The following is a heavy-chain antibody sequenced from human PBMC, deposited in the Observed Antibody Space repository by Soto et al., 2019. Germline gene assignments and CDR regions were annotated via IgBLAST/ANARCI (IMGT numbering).Heavy chain of an antibody. CDR1: GFSLTTSGVG. J-gene: IGHJ4*02. CDR3: AHRVLRTVFGLVTTTAIYFDF. Sequence: QITLNESGPTQVNPRQTLTLTCTFSGFSLTTSGVGVGWIRQSPGKAPEWLALIYWDDDKRYSPSLKSRLTITKATSKNQVVLTMADLDPADTATYSCAHRVLRTVFGLVTTTAIYFDFWGQGTPGAVSS. CDR2: IYWDDDK. D-gene: IGHD3-3*01. V-gene: IGHV2-5*02.